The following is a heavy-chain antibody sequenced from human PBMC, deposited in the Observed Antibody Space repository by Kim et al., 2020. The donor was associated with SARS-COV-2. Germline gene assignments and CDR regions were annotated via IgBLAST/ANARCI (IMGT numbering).Heavy chain of an antibody. Sequence: GGSLRLFCAASGFTFSSYEMNWVRQAPGKGLEWVSYISSSGSTIYYADSVKGRFTISRDNAKNSLYLQMNSLRAEDTAVYYCARIDRYYYGMDVWGQGTTVTVSS. CDR3: ARIDRYYYGMDV. J-gene: IGHJ6*02. V-gene: IGHV3-48*03. CDR1: GFTFSSYE. CDR2: ISSSGSTI.